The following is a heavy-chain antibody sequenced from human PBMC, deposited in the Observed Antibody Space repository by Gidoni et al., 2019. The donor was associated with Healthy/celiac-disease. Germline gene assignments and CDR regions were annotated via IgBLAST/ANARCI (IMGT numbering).Heavy chain of an antibody. V-gene: IGHV3-30*18. J-gene: IGHJ6*03. CDR1: GFTFSSYG. Sequence: QVQLVESGGGVVQHGRSLRLSCAASGFTFSSYGRHWVRPAPGKGLECVAVISYDGSNKYYADSVKGRFTISRDNSKNTLYLQMNSLRAEDTAVYYCAKDASYGRYYMDVWGKGTTVTVSS. CDR3: AKDASYGRYYMDV. CDR2: ISYDGSNK. D-gene: IGHD5-18*01.